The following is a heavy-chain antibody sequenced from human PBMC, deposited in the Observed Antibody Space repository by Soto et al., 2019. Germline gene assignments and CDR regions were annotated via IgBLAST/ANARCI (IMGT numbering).Heavy chain of an antibody. CDR1: GGSVSSSSNYY. V-gene: IGHV4-34*01. Sequence: QVQLQQWGAGLLKPSETLSLTCAVYGGSVSSSSNYYWSWIRQPPGKGLEWIGEMSHSGGTHFNPSLKSRVTISVDTSKNQFSLKMSSVTAADTALYYCARVERGTATTVVDACDIWGPGTMVTVSS. J-gene: IGHJ3*02. D-gene: IGHD1-1*01. CDR2: MSHSGGT. CDR3: ARVERGTATTVVDACDI.